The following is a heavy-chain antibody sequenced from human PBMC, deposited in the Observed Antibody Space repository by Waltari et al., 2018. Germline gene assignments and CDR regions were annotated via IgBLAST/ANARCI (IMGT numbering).Heavy chain of an antibody. Sequence: QVQLVQSGAEVKKPGASVKVSCKTSGYTFNSYEIDWVRRAPGQGLEWMGRIDPNSGETHYAQKFQGRLVVTRSTSISTAYMELSSLTSEDTAVYYCARGRGSGNTWYEVFIYWGQGTRVTVSS. V-gene: IGHV1-8*01. D-gene: IGHD6-13*01. CDR3: ARGRGSGNTWYEVFIY. CDR2: IDPNSGET. CDR1: GYTFNSYE. J-gene: IGHJ4*02.